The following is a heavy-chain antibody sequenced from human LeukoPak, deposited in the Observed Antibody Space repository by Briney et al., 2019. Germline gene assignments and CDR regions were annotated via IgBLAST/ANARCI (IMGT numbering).Heavy chain of an antibody. CDR1: GFTFSSYS. CDR3: AKAIQTPWIEYYYDSSGYARY. Sequence: PGGSLRLSCAASGFTFSSYSMNWVRQAPGKGLEWVSSISSSSSYIYYADSVKGRFTISRDNSKNTLYLQMNSLRAEDTAVYYCAKAIQTPWIEYYYDSSGYARYWGQGTLVTVSS. D-gene: IGHD3-22*01. J-gene: IGHJ4*02. V-gene: IGHV3-21*04. CDR2: ISSSSSYI.